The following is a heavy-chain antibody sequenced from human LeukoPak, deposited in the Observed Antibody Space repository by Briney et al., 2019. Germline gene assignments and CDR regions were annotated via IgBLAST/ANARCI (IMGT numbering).Heavy chain of an antibody. V-gene: IGHV4-59*08. CDR3: ARHGAVAGTYYYYYGMDV. CDR2: IYYSGST. D-gene: IGHD6-19*01. CDR1: GGSISSYY. Sequence: SETLSLTCTVSGGSISSYYWSWIRQPPGKGLEWVGYIYYSGSTNCNPSLKSRVTISVDTSKNQFSLKLSSVTAADTAVYYCARHGAVAGTYYYYYGMDVWGQGTTVTVSS. J-gene: IGHJ6*02.